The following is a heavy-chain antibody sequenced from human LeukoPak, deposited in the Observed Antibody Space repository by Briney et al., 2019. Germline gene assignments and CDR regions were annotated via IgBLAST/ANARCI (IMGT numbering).Heavy chain of an antibody. V-gene: IGHV3-30*18. CDR3: AKPYFYDYVWGSYED. D-gene: IGHD3-16*01. CDR2: ISYDGSNK. CDR1: GFTFSSYG. J-gene: IGHJ4*02. Sequence: GGSLRLSCAASGFTFSSYGMHWVRQAPGKGLEWVAVISYDGSNKYYADSVKGRLTISRDNSKNTLYLQMNSLRAEDTAVYYCAKPYFYDYVWGSYEDWGQGTLVTVSS.